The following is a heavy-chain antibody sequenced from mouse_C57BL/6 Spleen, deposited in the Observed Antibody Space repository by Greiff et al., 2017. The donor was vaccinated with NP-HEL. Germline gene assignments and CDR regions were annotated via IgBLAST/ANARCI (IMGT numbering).Heavy chain of an antibody. CDR3: AYGSSAYYAMDY. Sequence: QVQLQQSGAELVKPGASVKLSCKASGYTFTSYWMHWVKQRPGQGLEWIGMIHPNSGSTNYNEKFKSKATLTVDKSSSTAYMQLSSLTSEDSAVYYCAYGSSAYYAMDYWGQGTSVTVSS. J-gene: IGHJ4*01. CDR1: GYTFTSYW. V-gene: IGHV1-64*01. CDR2: IHPNSGST. D-gene: IGHD1-1*01.